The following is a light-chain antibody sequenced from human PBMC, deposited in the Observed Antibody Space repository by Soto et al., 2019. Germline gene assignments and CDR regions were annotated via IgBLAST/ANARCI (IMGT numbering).Light chain of an antibody. CDR2: GAS. CDR1: QSISSN. CDR3: QQYNNWPYT. Sequence: EIVMTQSPATLSVSPGERATLSCRASQSISSNLAWYQQKPGQAPRLLIYGASSRATGLPARFSGSGSGTESTLTISSLQSEDFAVYYYQQYNNWPYTFGQGTKLEI. J-gene: IGKJ2*01. V-gene: IGKV3-15*01.